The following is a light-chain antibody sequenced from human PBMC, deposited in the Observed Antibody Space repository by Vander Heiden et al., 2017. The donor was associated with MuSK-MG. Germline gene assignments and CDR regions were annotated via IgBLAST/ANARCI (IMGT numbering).Light chain of an antibody. CDR2: QAS. CDR3: QQYDGHSRT. J-gene: IGKJ1*01. CDR1: QTISSW. V-gene: IGKV1-5*03. Sequence: DIQMTQSPSTLSASVGDRVTITCRASQTISSWLAWYQQKPGKAPKLLIYQASNLESGVPSRFSGSGSGTEFTLTISSLQPDDFATYYCQQYDGHSRTFGQGTKVENK.